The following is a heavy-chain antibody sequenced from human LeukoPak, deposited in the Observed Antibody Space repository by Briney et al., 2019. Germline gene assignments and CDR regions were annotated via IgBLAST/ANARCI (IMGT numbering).Heavy chain of an antibody. J-gene: IGHJ6*02. D-gene: IGHD5-12*01. CDR3: ARAPVVATGGMDV. CDR2: IYHSGST. V-gene: IGHV4-30-2*01. CDR1: GGSISSGGYS. Sequence: KTSGTLSLTCAVSGGSISSGGYSWSWIRQPPGKGLEWIGYIYHSGSTYYNPSLKSRVTISVDRSKNQFSLKLSSVTAADTAVYYCARAPVVATGGMDVWGQGTTVTVSS.